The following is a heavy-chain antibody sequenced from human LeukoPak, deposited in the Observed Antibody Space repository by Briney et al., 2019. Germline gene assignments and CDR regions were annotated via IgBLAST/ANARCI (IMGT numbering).Heavy chain of an antibody. Sequence: GGSLSLSWAASGFTFGDYYMSWIRQAPGKGLEWVSYISSSGSTIYYADSVKGRFTISRDNAKNSLYLQMNSLRAEDTAVYYCARDSPYYYGSGSYYPAVDYWGQGTLVTVSS. J-gene: IGHJ4*02. CDR1: GFTFGDYY. V-gene: IGHV3-11*04. D-gene: IGHD3-10*01. CDR2: ISSSGSTI. CDR3: ARDSPYYYGSGSYYPAVDY.